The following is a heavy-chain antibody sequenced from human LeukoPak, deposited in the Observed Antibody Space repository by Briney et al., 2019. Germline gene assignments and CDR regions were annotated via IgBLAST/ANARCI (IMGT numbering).Heavy chain of an antibody. J-gene: IGHJ6*04. CDR2: ISSSGSTI. CDR3: AREAFTMVRGVEVYGMDV. CDR1: GFTFSSYE. Sequence: GGSLRLSCAASGFTFSSYEMNWVRQAPGKGLEWVSYISSSGSTIYYADSVKGRFTISRDNAKNSLYLQMNRLRAEDTAVYYCAREAFTMVRGVEVYGMDVWGKGTTVTVSS. V-gene: IGHV3-48*03. D-gene: IGHD3-10*01.